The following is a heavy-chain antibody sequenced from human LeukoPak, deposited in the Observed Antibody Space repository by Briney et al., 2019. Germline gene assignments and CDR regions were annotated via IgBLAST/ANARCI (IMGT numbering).Heavy chain of an antibody. CDR2: INHSGST. V-gene: IGHV4-34*01. CDR1: GGSFSGYY. CDR3: ARDSTALLDYGGIDY. J-gene: IGHJ4*02. Sequence: SETLSLTCAVYGGSFSGYYWSWIRQPPGKGLEWIGEINHSGSTNYNPSLKSRVTISVDTSKNQFSLKLSSVTAADTAVYYCARDSTALLDYGGIDYWGQGTLVTVSS. D-gene: IGHD4-23*01.